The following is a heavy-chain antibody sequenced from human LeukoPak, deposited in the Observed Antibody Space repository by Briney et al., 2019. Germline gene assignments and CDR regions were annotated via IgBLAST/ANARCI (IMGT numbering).Heavy chain of an antibody. Sequence: SVKVSCKASGGTFRSYTISWVRQAPGQGLEWMGRIIPILGIANYAQKFQGRVTITADKSTSTAYMELSSLRSEDTAVYYCASRYCSSTSCYTLSAFDIWGQGTMVTVSS. CDR1: GGTFRSYT. J-gene: IGHJ3*02. CDR2: IIPILGIA. V-gene: IGHV1-69*02. CDR3: ASRYCSSTSCYTLSAFDI. D-gene: IGHD2-2*02.